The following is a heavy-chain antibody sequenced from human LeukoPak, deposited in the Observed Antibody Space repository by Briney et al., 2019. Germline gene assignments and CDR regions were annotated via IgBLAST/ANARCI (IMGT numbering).Heavy chain of an antibody. V-gene: IGHV1-24*01. D-gene: IGHD3-10*01. CDR3: AKYTSGTSYRGLDQ. J-gene: IGHJ4*02. CDR1: GYTLTELS. Sequence: ASVKVSCKVSGYTLTELSMHWVRQAPGKGLEWMGGFDPEDGETIYAQKFQGRVTMTEDTSTDTAYMELSSLRSEDTAVYSCAKYTSGTSYRGLDQWGQGTLVTVSS. CDR2: FDPEDGET.